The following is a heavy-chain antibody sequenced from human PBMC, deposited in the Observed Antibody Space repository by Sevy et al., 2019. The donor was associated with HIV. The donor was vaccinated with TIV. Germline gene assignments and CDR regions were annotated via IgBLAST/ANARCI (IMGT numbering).Heavy chain of an antibody. CDR2: INWNGGTK. Sequence: GGSLRLSCAVSGFTFENYGMSWVRQAPGKGLEWVTGINWNGGTKNYVDPVKGRFTISRDNAKNSLNLQMDSLRVEDTAVYYCARNTGFAYGDNWFDPWGQGTLVTVSS. CDR3: ARNTGFAYGDNWFDP. V-gene: IGHV3-20*04. CDR1: GFTFENYG. J-gene: IGHJ5*02. D-gene: IGHD5-12*01.